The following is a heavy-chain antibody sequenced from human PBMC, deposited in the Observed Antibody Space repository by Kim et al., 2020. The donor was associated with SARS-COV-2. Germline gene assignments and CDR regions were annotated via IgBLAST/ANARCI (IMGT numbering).Heavy chain of an antibody. Sequence: SETLSLTCAVYGGSFSGYYWSWIRQPPGKGLEWIGEINHSGSTNYNPSLKSRVTISVDTSKNQFSLKLSSVTAADTAVYYCARVVGSSYYMDVWGKGTTVTVSS. CDR3: ARVVGSSYYMDV. CDR1: GGSFSGYY. CDR2: INHSGST. V-gene: IGHV4-34*01. J-gene: IGHJ6*03. D-gene: IGHD2-15*01.